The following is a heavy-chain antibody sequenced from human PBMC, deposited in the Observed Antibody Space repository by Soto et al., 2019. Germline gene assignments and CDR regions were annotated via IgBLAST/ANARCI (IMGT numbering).Heavy chain of an antibody. D-gene: IGHD5-18*01. J-gene: IGHJ4*02. V-gene: IGHV3-33*01. Sequence: GGSLRLSCAASGFTFNTYGMHWVRQAPGKGLEWGAVIWYDGSLKYYADSVKGRFTISRDNSKNTLYLQINSLRAEDTAVYYCSRARGYPYGLPTYCGQGSLVTVSS. CDR1: GFTFNTYG. CDR2: IWYDGSLK. CDR3: SRARGYPYGLPTY.